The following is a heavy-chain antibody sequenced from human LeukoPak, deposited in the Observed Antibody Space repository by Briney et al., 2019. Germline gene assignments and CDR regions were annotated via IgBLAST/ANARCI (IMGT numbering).Heavy chain of an antibody. V-gene: IGHV3-74*01. D-gene: IGHD3-22*01. CDR3: AREGGYSHAFDY. J-gene: IGHJ4*02. Sequence: GGSLRLSCEASGFTFSSYWMYWVRQAPGKGLVWVSRINSDGSSTSHADSVKGRFTISRDNAKNTLYLQMNSLRAEDTAVYYCAREGGYSHAFDYWGQGTLVTVSS. CDR2: INSDGSST. CDR1: GFTFSSYW.